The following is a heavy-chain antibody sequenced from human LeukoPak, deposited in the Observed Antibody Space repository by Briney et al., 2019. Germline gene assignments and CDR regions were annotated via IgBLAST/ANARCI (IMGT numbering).Heavy chain of an antibody. CDR3: AKVGREYSSSWYTVGPYHYYMDV. CDR2: IWYDGSNK. CDR1: GFAFSSYG. V-gene: IGHV3-33*06. D-gene: IGHD6-13*01. Sequence: GRSLRLSCAASGFAFSSYGMHWVRQAPGKGLEWVAVIWYDGSNKYYADSVKGRFTISRDNSKNTLYLQMNSLRSEDTAVYYCAKVGREYSSSWYTVGPYHYYMDVWGKGTTVTVSS. J-gene: IGHJ6*03.